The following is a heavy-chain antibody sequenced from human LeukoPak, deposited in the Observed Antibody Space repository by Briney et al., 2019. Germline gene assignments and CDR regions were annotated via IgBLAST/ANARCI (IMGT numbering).Heavy chain of an antibody. J-gene: IGHJ4*02. Sequence: SETLSLTCTVSGYSISSSYYWGWIRQPPGKGLEWIGSIYYSGSTYYNPSLKSRVTISVDTSKNQFSLKLSSVTAADTAVYYCARTPDPWGRAAAGTVADYWGQGTLVTVSS. CDR2: IYYSGST. V-gene: IGHV4-38-2*02. D-gene: IGHD6-13*01. CDR3: ARTPDPWGRAAAGTVADY. CDR1: GYSISSSYY.